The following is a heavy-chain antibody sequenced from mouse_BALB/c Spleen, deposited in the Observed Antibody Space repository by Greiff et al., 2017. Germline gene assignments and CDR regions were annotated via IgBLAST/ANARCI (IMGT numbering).Heavy chain of an antibody. V-gene: IGHV1-9*01. J-gene: IGHJ4*01. Sequence: QVHVKQSGAELMKPGASVKISCKATGYTFSSYWIEWVKQRPGHGLEWIGEILPGSGSTNYNEKFKGKATFTADTSSNTAYMQLSSLTSEDSAVYYCASWYYGSSYAMDYWGQGTSVTVSS. CDR3: ASWYYGSSYAMDY. CDR1: GYTFSSYW. CDR2: ILPGSGST. D-gene: IGHD1-1*01.